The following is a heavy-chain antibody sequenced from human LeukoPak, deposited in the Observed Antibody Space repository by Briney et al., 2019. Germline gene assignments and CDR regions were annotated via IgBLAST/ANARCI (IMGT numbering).Heavy chain of an antibody. V-gene: IGHV3-23*01. Sequence: GGSLRLSCAASGFTFSSYAMSWVRQAPGKGLEWVSAISGSGGSTYYADSVKGRFTISRDNSKNTLYLQMNSLRAEDTAVYYCAKARITIFGVVIPHFDYWGQGTLVTVSS. CDR2: ISGSGGST. D-gene: IGHD3-3*01. J-gene: IGHJ4*02. CDR1: GFTFSSYA. CDR3: AKARITIFGVVIPHFDY.